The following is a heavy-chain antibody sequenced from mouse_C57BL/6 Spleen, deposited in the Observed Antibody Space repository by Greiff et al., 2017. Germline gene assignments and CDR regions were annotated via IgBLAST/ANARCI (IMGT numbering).Heavy chain of an antibody. CDR1: GYTFTSYW. CDR2: IYPGSGST. J-gene: IGHJ2*01. D-gene: IGHD2-5*01. CDR3: AREGYYSNYPDY. V-gene: IGHV1-55*01. Sequence: QVQLKQPGAELVKPGASVKMSCKASGYTFTSYWITWVKQRPGQGLEWIGDIYPGSGSTNYNEKFKSKATLTVDTSSSTAYMQLSSLTSEDSAVYYCAREGYYSNYPDYWGQGTTLTVSS.